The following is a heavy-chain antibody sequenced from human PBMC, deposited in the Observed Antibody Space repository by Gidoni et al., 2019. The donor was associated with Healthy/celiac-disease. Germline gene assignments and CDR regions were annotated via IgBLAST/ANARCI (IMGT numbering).Heavy chain of an antibody. Sequence: LVQSGAAVKKPGSSVKVSSKASGGTFSSSAISWVRQAPGQGLEWMGGIIPIFGTANYAQKFQGRVTITADESTSTAYMELSSLRSEDTAVYYCARGPTGALYLDYWGQGTLVTVSS. CDR2: IIPIFGTA. CDR1: GGTFSSSA. V-gene: IGHV1-69*01. J-gene: IGHJ4*02. CDR3: ARGPTGALYLDY. D-gene: IGHD3-10*01.